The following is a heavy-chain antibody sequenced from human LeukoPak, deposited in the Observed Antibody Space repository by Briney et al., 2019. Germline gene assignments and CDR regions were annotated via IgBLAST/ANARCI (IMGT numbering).Heavy chain of an antibody. D-gene: IGHD3-3*01. V-gene: IGHV4-4*07. CDR2: IYTSGST. CDR3: ARGVTIFGVVTIPYFDY. J-gene: IGHJ4*02. CDR1: GGSISSYY. Sequence: PSETLSLTCTVSGGSISSYYWSWIRQPAGKGLEWIGRIYTSGSTNYNPSLKSRVTISVDTSKNQFSLKLSSVTAADTAVYYCARGVTIFGVVTIPYFDYWGQGTLVTVSS.